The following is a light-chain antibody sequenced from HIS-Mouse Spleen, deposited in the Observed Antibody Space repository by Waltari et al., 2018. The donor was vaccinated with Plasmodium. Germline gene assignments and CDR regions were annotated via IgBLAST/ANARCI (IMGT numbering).Light chain of an antibody. J-gene: IGLJ1*01. CDR3: QVWDSSSDHYV. CDR2: DES. Sequence: SYVLTQPPSVSVAPGQTARITCGGNHSGSKSVHWYQQKPGQAPVLVVYDESDRPSGIPERFSGSNSGNTATLTISRVEAGDEADYYCQVWDSSSDHYVFGTGTKVTVL. CDR1: HSGSKS. V-gene: IGLV3-21*02.